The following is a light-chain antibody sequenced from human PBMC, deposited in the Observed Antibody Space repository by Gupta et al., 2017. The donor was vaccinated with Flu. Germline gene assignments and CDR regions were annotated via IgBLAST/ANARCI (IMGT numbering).Light chain of an antibody. CDR2: DAS. V-gene: IGKV3-11*01. CDR3: HQRSNWPPAT. J-gene: IGKJ1*01. Sequence: IVLTQSPATLSLSPGERATLSCRASQSISIYLAWYQQKPGQPPRLLIHDASNRAPGIPARFSGSGSGTDFTLTISIREPEDFAVYYCHQRSNWPPATFGQGTTVEIK. CDR1: QSISIY.